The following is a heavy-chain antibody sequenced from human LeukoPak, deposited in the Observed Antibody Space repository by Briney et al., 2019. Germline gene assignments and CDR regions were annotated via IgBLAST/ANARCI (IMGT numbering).Heavy chain of an antibody. J-gene: IGHJ4*02. CDR2: ISAYNGNT. Sequence: ASVKVSCKASGYTFTSYGISWVRQAPGQGLEWMGWISAYNGNTNYAQKLQGRVTMTTDTSTSTAYMELRSLRSDDTAVYCCARDEYSYGACDYWGQGTLVTVSS. D-gene: IGHD5-18*01. V-gene: IGHV1-18*04. CDR1: GYTFTSYG. CDR3: ARDEYSYGACDY.